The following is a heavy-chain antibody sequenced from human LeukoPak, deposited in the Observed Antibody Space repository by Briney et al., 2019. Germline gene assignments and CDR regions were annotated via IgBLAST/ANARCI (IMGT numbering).Heavy chain of an antibody. CDR1: GYTFTGYY. Sequence: ASVKVSCKASGYTFTGYYMHWVRQAPGQGLEWMGWINPNSGGTNYAQKFQGRVTMTRDTSISTAYMELSRLRSDDTAVYYCARTSYPDDAFDIWGQGTMVTVSS. V-gene: IGHV1-2*02. D-gene: IGHD1-26*01. CDR2: INPNSGGT. CDR3: ARTSYPDDAFDI. J-gene: IGHJ3*02.